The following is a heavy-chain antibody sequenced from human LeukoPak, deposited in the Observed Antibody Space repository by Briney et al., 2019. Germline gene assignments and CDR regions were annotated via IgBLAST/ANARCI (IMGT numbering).Heavy chain of an antibody. V-gene: IGHV3-30*02. CDR2: LRYDETKK. J-gene: IGHJ5*02. D-gene: IGHD5-18*01. Sequence: PGGSLRLSCAASGFTFSGYGMHWVRQAPGKGLEWVAFLRYDETKKYYADSVEGRFTISRDNANNSLFLQMNSLRADDTAVYYCARGEDTALVSGGYNWFDPWGQGTLVTVSS. CDR1: GFTFSGYG. CDR3: ARGEDTALVSGGYNWFDP.